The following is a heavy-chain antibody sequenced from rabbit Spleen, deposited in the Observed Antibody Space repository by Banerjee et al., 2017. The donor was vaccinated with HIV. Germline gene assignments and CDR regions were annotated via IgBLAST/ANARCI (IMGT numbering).Heavy chain of an antibody. D-gene: IGHD1-1*01. V-gene: IGHV1S45*01. Sequence: QEQLVESGGGLVKPEGSLKLSCTASGFSFSNKAVMCWVRQAPGKGLEWIACIYAGSGDYTYYASWAKGRFTMSRTSSTTVTLQMTSLTAADTATYFCARDLVAVIGWNFNLWGPGTLVTVS. J-gene: IGHJ4*01. CDR3: ARDLVAVIGWNFNL. CDR2: IYAGSGDYT. CDR1: GFSFSNKAV.